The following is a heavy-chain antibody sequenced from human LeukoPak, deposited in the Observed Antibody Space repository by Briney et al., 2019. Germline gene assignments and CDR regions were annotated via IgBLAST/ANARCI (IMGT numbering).Heavy chain of an antibody. CDR2: ISTSGTYI. J-gene: IGHJ6*02. CDR3: ARGVVVPAAMRHYYYYGMDV. D-gene: IGHD2-2*01. CDR1: GFTFSTHS. Sequence: PGGSLRLSCAASGFTFSTHSMNWVRQAPGKGLEWVSSISTSGTYIYYADSLKGRFTISRDNAKNSLYLQMNSLRAEDTAVYYCARGVVVPAAMRHYYYYGMDVWGQGTTVTVSS. V-gene: IGHV3-21*01.